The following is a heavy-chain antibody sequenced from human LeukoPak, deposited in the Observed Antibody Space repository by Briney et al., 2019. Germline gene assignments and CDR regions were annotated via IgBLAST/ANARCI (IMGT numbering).Heavy chain of an antibody. Sequence: GRSLRLSCAASGFTFSSYSMNWVRQAPGKGLEWVSSISSSSSYIYYADSVKGRFTISRDNAKNSLYLQMNSLRAEDTAVYYCARDLRGTRTDPWGQGTLVTVSS. CDR2: ISSSSSYI. V-gene: IGHV3-21*01. CDR1: GFTFSSYS. CDR3: ARDLRGTRTDP. J-gene: IGHJ5*02. D-gene: IGHD3/OR15-3a*01.